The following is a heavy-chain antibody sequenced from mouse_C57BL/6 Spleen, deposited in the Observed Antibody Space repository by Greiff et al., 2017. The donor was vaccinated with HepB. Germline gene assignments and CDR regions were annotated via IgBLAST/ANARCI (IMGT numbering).Heavy chain of an antibody. Sequence: QVQLQQPGAELVKPGASVKLSCKASGYTFTSYWMQWVKQRPGQGLEWIGEIDPSDSYTNYNQKFKGKATLTVDTSSSTAYMQLSSLTSEDSAVYYCARQEGIYDGYLFAYWGQGTLVTVSA. CDR1: GYTFTSYW. J-gene: IGHJ3*01. CDR3: ARQEGIYDGYLFAY. D-gene: IGHD2-3*01. V-gene: IGHV1-50*01. CDR2: IDPSDSYT.